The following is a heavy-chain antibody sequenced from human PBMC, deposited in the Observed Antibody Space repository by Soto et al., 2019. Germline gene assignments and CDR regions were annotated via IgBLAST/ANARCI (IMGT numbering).Heavy chain of an antibody. J-gene: IGHJ4*02. CDR3: GGIVVVPAAMGGDY. Sequence: QVQLQQWGAGLLKPSGTLSLTCAVYGGSFSGYYWSRIRQPPGKGLEWIGEINHSGSTNYNPSLKSRVTISVDTSKNQFSLKLSSVTAADTAVYYCGGIVVVPAAMGGDYWGQGTLVTVPS. D-gene: IGHD2-2*01. V-gene: IGHV4-34*01. CDR1: GGSFSGYY. CDR2: INHSGST.